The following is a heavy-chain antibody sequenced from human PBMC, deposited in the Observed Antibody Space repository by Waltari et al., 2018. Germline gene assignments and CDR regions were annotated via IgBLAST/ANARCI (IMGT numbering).Heavy chain of an antibody. CDR1: GGSISSYY. Sequence: QVQLQESGPGLVKPSETLSLTCTVSGGSISSYYWSWIRQPPGKGLEWIGYIYTSGTTTYNPSLKVRVTISVDTSKNQFSLKLSSVTAADTAVYYCARISYSSGWYGGLDYWGQGTLVTVSS. J-gene: IGHJ4*02. V-gene: IGHV4-4*09. CDR3: ARISYSSGWYGGLDY. CDR2: IYTSGTT. D-gene: IGHD6-19*01.